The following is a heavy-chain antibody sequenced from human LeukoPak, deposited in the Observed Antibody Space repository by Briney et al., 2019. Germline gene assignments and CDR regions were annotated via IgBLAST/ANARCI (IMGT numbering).Heavy chain of an antibody. Sequence: PGGSLRLSCAASGFTFSSYWMHWVRQAPGKGLVWVARINSGGSSTSYVGSVKGRFTISRDNAKNTLYLQMNSLRAEDTAVYYCVRAGSFRFDYWGQGTLVTVSS. CDR3: VRAGSFRFDY. J-gene: IGHJ4*02. CDR1: GFTFSSYW. V-gene: IGHV3-74*01. D-gene: IGHD3-10*01. CDR2: INSGGSST.